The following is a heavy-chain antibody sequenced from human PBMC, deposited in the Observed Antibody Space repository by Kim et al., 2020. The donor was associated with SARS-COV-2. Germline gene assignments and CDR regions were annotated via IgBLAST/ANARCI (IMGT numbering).Heavy chain of an antibody. CDR2: MNPNSGNT. CDR1: GYTFTSYD. CDR3: ARGRGSKQWVSTVRFDP. J-gene: IGHJ5*02. D-gene: IGHD3-16*01. Sequence: ASVKVSCKASGYTFTSYDINWVRQATGQGLEWMGWMNPNSGNTGYAQKFQGRVTMTRNTSISTAYMELSSLRSEDTAVYYCARGRGSKQWVSTVRFDPWGQGTLVTVSS. V-gene: IGHV1-8*01.